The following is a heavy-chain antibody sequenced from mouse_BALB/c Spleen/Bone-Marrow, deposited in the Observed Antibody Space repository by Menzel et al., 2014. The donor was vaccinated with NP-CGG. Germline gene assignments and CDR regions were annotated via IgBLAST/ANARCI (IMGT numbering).Heavy chain of an antibody. Sequence: VQLQQSGAELVKPGASVKMSCKASGYTFTEYIIHWVKQRSGQGLEWIGWFYPGSGSIKYNEKFKDKATLTADKSSSTVYMDLSRLRSEDSAVYFCERKEDYGSSYDYAMDYWGQGTSVTVSS. CDR2: FYPGSGSI. J-gene: IGHJ4*01. V-gene: IGHV1-62-2*01. CDR1: GYTFTEYI. CDR3: ERKEDYGSSYDYAMDY. D-gene: IGHD1-1*01.